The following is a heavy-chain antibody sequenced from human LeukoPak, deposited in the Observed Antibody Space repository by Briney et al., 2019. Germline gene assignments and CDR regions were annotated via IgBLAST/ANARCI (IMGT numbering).Heavy chain of an antibody. D-gene: IGHD7-27*01. Sequence: PGGSLRLSCAASGFTVSDNFMSWVRQAPGKGLEWVSVIYRGGSTYYADSVEGRFTISRDSSKNTLYLQMYSLRVEDTAVYYCARGWGSSDYWGQGTLVTVSP. CDR3: ARGWGSSDY. CDR1: GFTVSDNF. J-gene: IGHJ4*02. CDR2: IYRGGST. V-gene: IGHV3-66*01.